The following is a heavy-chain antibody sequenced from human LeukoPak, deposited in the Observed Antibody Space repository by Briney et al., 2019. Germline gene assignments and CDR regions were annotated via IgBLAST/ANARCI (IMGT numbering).Heavy chain of an antibody. D-gene: IGHD3-22*01. CDR3: ASYYDNN. V-gene: IGHV3-30-3*01. Sequence: GGSQTLLCAASGFTFSSYAMHWVRQAPGKGLEWVAVISYDGSNKYYADSVKGRFTISRDNSKNTLYLQMNSLRAEDTAVYYCASYYDNNWGQGTLVTVSS. CDR1: GFTFSSYA. CDR2: ISYDGSNK. J-gene: IGHJ1*01.